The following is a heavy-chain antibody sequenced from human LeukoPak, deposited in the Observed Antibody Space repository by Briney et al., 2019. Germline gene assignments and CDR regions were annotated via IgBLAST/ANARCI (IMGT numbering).Heavy chain of an antibody. D-gene: IGHD3-10*01. CDR3: ARDRTYYASGHNWFDP. V-gene: IGHV3-48*02. Sequence: GGSLRLSCAASGFTFSSYSMNWVRQAPGKGLEWVSYISSSSSTIYYADSVRGRFTISRDNAKNSLYLQMNSLRDEDTAVYFCARDRTYYASGHNWFDPWGQGTLVTVSS. J-gene: IGHJ5*02. CDR2: ISSSSSTI. CDR1: GFTFSSYS.